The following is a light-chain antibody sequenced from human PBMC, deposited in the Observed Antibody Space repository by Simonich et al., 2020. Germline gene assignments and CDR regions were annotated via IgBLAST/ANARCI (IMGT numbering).Light chain of an antibody. J-gene: IGKJ1*01. CDR3: QQYGSSPGT. CDR1: QSVSSSY. V-gene: IGKV3-20*01. Sequence: EIVLTQSPGTLSLSPGERATLSCRASQSVSSSYLAWYQQKPGLAPRLLIYAASSRATGIPDRVSGSGSGTDFTLTISRLEPEDFAVYYCQQYGSSPGTFGQGTKVEIK. CDR2: AAS.